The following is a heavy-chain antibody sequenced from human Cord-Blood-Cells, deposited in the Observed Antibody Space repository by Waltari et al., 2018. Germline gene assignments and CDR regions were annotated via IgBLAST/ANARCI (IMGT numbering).Heavy chain of an antibody. V-gene: IGHV3-21*01. CDR1: GFTFSSYS. D-gene: IGHD6-25*01. J-gene: IGHJ4*02. Sequence: EVQLVESGGGLVKPGGSLRLSCAASGFTFSSYSMNWVRQAPGKGLEWVSSISSSSSYRYYADSVKGRFTISRDNAKNSLYLQMDSLRAEDTAVYYCARDPTEAIWGQGTLVTVSS. CDR3: ARDPTEAI. CDR2: ISSSSSYR.